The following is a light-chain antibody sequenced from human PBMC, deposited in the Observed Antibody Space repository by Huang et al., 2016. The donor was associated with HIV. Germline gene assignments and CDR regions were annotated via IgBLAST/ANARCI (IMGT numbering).Light chain of an antibody. V-gene: IGKV3-20*01. CDR3: QQYGRSPAT. J-gene: IGKJ1*01. Sequence: EIVLTQSPGILSFSPGERATLSCRASQSVSSNFLAWYQQKPGQAPRLLIYEASTRATGIPNRFSGSGSGTDFTLTISRLEPEDFAVYYCQQYGRSPATFGQGTKVEVK. CDR1: QSVSSNF. CDR2: EAS.